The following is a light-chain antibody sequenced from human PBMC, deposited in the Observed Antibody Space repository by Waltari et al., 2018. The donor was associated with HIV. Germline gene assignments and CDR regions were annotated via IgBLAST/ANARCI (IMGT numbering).Light chain of an antibody. CDR1: RSNIGNHD. CDR3: GTWDSSLSAV. V-gene: IGLV1-51*01. Sequence: QSVLTQPPSVSAAPGQTVTISCSVSRSNIGNHDLSWYQQLPGTAPKLLIYGNNKRPSGTPDRFSGSKSGTSATLGITGLQTGDEADYYCGTWDSSLSAVFGGGTKLTVL. CDR2: GNN. J-gene: IGLJ3*02.